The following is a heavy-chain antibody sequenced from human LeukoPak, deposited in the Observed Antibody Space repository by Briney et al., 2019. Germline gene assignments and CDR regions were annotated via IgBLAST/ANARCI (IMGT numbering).Heavy chain of an antibody. Sequence: QAGGSLRLSCAASGFTFGTYDMHWVRQATGKGLEWVSTIGTAGDTYYPGSVKGRFTISRENAKNSLYLQMNSLRAGDTAVYYCARVGRMDGYNSGAFDIWGQGTMVTVSS. CDR1: GFTFGTYD. V-gene: IGHV3-13*01. CDR2: IGTAGDT. D-gene: IGHD5-24*01. J-gene: IGHJ3*02. CDR3: ARVGRMDGYNSGAFDI.